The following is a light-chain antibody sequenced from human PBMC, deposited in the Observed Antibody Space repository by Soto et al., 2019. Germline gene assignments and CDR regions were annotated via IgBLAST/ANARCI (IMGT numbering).Light chain of an antibody. CDR1: QSVSSNY. CDR2: GAS. Sequence: ELVLTQSPGTLSLSPGERPTLSCRASQSVSSNYLAWYQKTPGXAPXXLIYGASSRDTGIPDRFSGSGSGTDFPLTISRLEPEDFAVYYCQQYGGSMTFGQGTKVDIK. CDR3: QQYGGSMT. V-gene: IGKV3-20*01. J-gene: IGKJ1*01.